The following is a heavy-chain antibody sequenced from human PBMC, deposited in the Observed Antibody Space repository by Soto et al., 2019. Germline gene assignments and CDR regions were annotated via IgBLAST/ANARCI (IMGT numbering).Heavy chain of an antibody. CDR1: GGSISSSSYY. V-gene: IGHV4-39*01. CDR2: IYYSGST. D-gene: IGHD6-19*01. Sequence: PSETLSLTCTVSGGSISSSSYYWGWIRQPPGKGLEWIGSIYYSGSTYYNPSLKSRVTISVDTSKNQFSLKLSSVTAADTAVYYCARQSSRYYYYGMDVWGQGTTVTVSS. J-gene: IGHJ6*02. CDR3: ARQSSRYYYYGMDV.